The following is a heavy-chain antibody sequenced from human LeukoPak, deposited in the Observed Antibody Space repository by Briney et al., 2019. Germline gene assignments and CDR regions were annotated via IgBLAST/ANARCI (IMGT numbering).Heavy chain of an antibody. CDR1: GFTFSSYG. CDR3: ATMGLELLPYYFDY. D-gene: IGHD1-7*01. Sequence: GGSLRLSCAASGFTFSSYGMHWVRQAPGKGLEWVANINQDGSEKYHVDSVRGRFTISRDNAKNSLYLQMNSLRAEDTAVYYCATMGLELLPYYFDYWGQGTLVTVSS. J-gene: IGHJ4*02. CDR2: INQDGSEK. V-gene: IGHV3-7*01.